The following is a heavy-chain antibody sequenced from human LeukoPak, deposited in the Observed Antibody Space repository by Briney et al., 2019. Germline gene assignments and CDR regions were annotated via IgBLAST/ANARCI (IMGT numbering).Heavy chain of an antibody. D-gene: IGHD5-24*01. Sequence: SETLSLTCIVSGGSISSSGYYWSWIRQHPGKGLEWIGYIYHSGNSYYNPSLKSRVIISVDTSKNQFSLKLSSVTAADTAVYYCARQVWLQGWFDPWGQGTLVTVSS. CDR2: IYHSGNS. V-gene: IGHV4-31*03. CDR3: ARQVWLQGWFDP. J-gene: IGHJ5*02. CDR1: GGSISSSGYY.